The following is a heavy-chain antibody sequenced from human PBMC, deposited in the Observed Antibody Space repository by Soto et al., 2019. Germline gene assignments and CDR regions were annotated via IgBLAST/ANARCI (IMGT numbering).Heavy chain of an antibody. D-gene: IGHD4-17*01. CDR3: AKPGLRGVAFDI. CDR1: GGSISSSNW. Sequence: QVQLQESGPGLVKPSGTLSLTCAVSGGSISSSNWWSWVRQPPGKGLEWIGEIYHSGSTNYNPSLKSRXXIXVVXSKNQFSLKLSSVTAADTAVYYCAKPGLRGVAFDIWGQGTMVTVSS. CDR2: IYHSGST. V-gene: IGHV4-4*02. J-gene: IGHJ3*02.